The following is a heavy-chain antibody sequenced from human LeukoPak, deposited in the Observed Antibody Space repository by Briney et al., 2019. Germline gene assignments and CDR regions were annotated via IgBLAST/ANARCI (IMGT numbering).Heavy chain of an antibody. CDR2: ISSSGSTI. CDR3: ARRRGPYSCGHEGDWYFDL. D-gene: IGHD5-18*01. V-gene: IGHV3-11*01. CDR1: GFTFSDYY. Sequence: GGSLRLSCAASGFTFSDYYMSWIRQAPGKGLEWVSYISSSGSTIYYADSVKGRFTISRDNAKNSLYLQMNSLRAEDTAVYYCARRRGPYSCGHEGDWYFDLWGRGTLVTVSS. J-gene: IGHJ2*01.